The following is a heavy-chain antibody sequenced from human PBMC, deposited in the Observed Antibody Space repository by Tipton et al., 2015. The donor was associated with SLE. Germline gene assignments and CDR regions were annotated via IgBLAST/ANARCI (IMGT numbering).Heavy chain of an antibody. V-gene: IGHV4-4*02. CDR2: IYYSGST. CDR1: GASVSSSDW. CDR3: ARVGIFGVVPRGMDV. J-gene: IGHJ6*02. D-gene: IGHD3-3*01. Sequence: TLSLTCAVSGASVSSSDWWTWVRQPPGKGLEWIGEIYYSGSTNYNPSLKSRVTISVDTSKNQFSLKLSSVTAADTAVYYCARVGIFGVVPRGMDVWGQGTTVTVSS.